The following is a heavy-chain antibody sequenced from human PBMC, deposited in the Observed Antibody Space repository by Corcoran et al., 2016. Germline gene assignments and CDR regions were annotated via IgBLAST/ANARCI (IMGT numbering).Heavy chain of an antibody. CDR1: GFTFSSYW. J-gene: IGHJ4*02. Sequence: EVQLVESGGGLVQPGGSLRLSCAASGFTFSSYWMSWVRQAPGKGLEWVANIKQDGSEKYYVDSVKGRFTISRDNAKNSLYLQMNSLRAEDTAVYYCARDLVYYESSGTQWYFDYWGQGTLVTVSS. CDR2: IKQDGSEK. D-gene: IGHD3-22*01. CDR3: ARDLVYYESSGTQWYFDY. V-gene: IGHV3-7*01.